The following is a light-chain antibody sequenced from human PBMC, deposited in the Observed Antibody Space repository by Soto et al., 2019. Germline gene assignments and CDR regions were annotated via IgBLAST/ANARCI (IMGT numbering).Light chain of an antibody. CDR3: QQYGSSSLMYT. V-gene: IGKV3-20*01. J-gene: IGKJ2*01. Sequence: EIVLTQSPGTLSLSPGERATLSRRASQSVSSSYLAWYQQKPGQAPRLLIYDASSRAAGIPDRFSGTGSGADFTLTISRLEPEDFAVYYCQQYGSSSLMYTFGQGTKLEIK. CDR1: QSVSSSY. CDR2: DAS.